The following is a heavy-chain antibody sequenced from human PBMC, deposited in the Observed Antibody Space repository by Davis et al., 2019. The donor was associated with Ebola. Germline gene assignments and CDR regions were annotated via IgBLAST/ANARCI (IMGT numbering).Heavy chain of an antibody. Sequence: GESLKISCAASGFTFSSYGMHWVRQAPGKGLEWAAVISYDGSNKYYADSVKGRFTISRDNSKNTLYLQMNSLRAEDTAVYYCAKGSGYGDYVLDYWGQGTLVTVSS. D-gene: IGHD4-17*01. V-gene: IGHV3-30*18. J-gene: IGHJ4*02. CDR3: AKGSGYGDYVLDY. CDR2: ISYDGSNK. CDR1: GFTFSSYG.